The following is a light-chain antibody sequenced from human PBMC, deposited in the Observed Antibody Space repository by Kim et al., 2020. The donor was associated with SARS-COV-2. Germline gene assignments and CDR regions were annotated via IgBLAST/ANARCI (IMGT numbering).Light chain of an antibody. CDR2: EDS. CDR1: ALPQKY. V-gene: IGLV3-10*01. J-gene: IGLJ3*02. Sequence: SPGQTARITCSGDALPQKYAYWYQQKSGQAPVLVIYEDSKRPSGIPERFSGSSSGTMATFTISRAQVEDEADYYCYSTDISGNHRVFGGGTQLTVL. CDR3: YSTDISGNHRV.